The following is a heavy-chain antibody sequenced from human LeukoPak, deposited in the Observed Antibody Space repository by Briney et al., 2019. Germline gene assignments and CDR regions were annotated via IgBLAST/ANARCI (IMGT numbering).Heavy chain of an antibody. CDR1: GASFSGYY. CDR2: INHSGST. J-gene: IGHJ5*02. Sequence: SQTLSLTCAVYGASFSGYYWSWIRQPPGKGLEWSGEINHSGSTNYNPSLKSQVTISVDTSKNQFSLKLSSVTAADTAVYYCARGHYGESYNWFDPWGQGTLVTVSS. V-gene: IGHV4-34*01. D-gene: IGHD4-17*01. CDR3: ARGHYGESYNWFDP.